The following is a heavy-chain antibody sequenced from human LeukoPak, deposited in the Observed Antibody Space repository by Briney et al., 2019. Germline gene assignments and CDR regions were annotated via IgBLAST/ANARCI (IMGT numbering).Heavy chain of an antibody. CDR2: ITSSSRYI. Sequence: GGSLRLSCAASGFTFSSYSMNWVRQAPGKGLEWVSSITSSSRYIYYADSVKGRFTISRDNAKNSLYLQMNSLRAEDTAVYYCARGTGGRLSFPDYWGQGTLVTVSS. CDR1: GFTFSSYS. CDR3: ARGTGGRLSFPDY. J-gene: IGHJ4*02. D-gene: IGHD3-16*01. V-gene: IGHV3-21*01.